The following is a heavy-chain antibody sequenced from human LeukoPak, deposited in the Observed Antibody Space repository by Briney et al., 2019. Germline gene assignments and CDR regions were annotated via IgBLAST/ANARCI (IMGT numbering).Heavy chain of an antibody. CDR2: IYHSGST. Sequence: PSETLSLTCTVSGYSISSGYYWGWIRQPPGRGLEWIGSIYHSGSTYYNPSLKSRVTISVDTSKNQFSLKLSSVTAADTAVYYCARGSIAARRGRDEIDYWGQGTLVTVSS. D-gene: IGHD6-6*01. V-gene: IGHV4-38-2*02. CDR3: ARGSIAARRGRDEIDY. J-gene: IGHJ4*02. CDR1: GYSISSGYY.